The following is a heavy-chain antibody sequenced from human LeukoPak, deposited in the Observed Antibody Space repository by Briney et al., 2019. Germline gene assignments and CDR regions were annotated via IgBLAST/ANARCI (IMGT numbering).Heavy chain of an antibody. D-gene: IGHD3-22*01. J-gene: IGHJ4*03. Sequence: SETLSLTCTVSGASINNYYWSWVRQPPLKGLEWIGYIYSTGDTSYNPSLESRVSISMDTSKNHFSLEITSETAADTAVYYCARGSRVYDRSGFHTWHDYWGHGTLVTVSS. CDR2: IYSTGDT. CDR3: ARGSRVYDRSGFHTWHDY. CDR1: GASINNYY. V-gene: IGHV4-59*01.